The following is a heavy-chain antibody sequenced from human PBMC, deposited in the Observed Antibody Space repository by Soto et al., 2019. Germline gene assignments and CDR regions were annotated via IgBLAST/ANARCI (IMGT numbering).Heavy chain of an antibody. J-gene: IGHJ4*02. CDR3: AIGYKAVAGTYFDY. CDR2: IIPILGIA. D-gene: IGHD6-19*01. V-gene: IGHV1-69*02. CDR1: GGTFSSYT. Sequence: QVQLVQSGAEVKKPGSSVKVSCKASGGTFSSYTISWVRQAPGQGLEWMGRIIPILGIANYAQKFQGRVTITAEKSTSTAYMELSSLRSEDTAVYYCAIGYKAVAGTYFDYWGQGTLVTVSS.